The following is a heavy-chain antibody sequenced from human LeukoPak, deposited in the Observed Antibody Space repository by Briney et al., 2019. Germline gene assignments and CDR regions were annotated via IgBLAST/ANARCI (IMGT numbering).Heavy chain of an antibody. Sequence: SETLSLTCTVSGGSISSDYWSWIRQPPGKGLEWIGYIYYIGSTNYNPSLKSRITISVDTSKSHLSLKLSSVTAADTAVYYCARVVGATGSSDYWGQGTPVTVSS. J-gene: IGHJ4*02. CDR3: ARVVGATGSSDY. V-gene: IGHV4-59*01. CDR1: GGSISSDY. D-gene: IGHD1-26*01. CDR2: IYYIGST.